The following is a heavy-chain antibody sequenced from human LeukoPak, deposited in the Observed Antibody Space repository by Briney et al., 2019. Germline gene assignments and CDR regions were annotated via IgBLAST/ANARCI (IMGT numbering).Heavy chain of an antibody. CDR2: IHYSGST. Sequence: PSETLSLTCTVSGGSISDYYWSWVRQPPGKGLEWIACIHYSGSTKYNPSLKSRVTISVDTSKNQFSLKLSSVTAADTAVYYCARGPLHYYDSSGYYSAFDYWGQGTLVTVSS. CDR1: GGSISDYY. V-gene: IGHV4-59*12. D-gene: IGHD3-22*01. CDR3: ARGPLHYYDSSGYYSAFDY. J-gene: IGHJ4*02.